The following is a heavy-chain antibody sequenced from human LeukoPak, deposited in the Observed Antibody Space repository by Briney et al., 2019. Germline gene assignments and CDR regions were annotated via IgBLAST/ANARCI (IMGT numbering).Heavy chain of an antibody. V-gene: IGHV1-69*13. CDR2: IIPIFGTA. Sequence: ASVTVSCTVSGYTLTELSMHWVRQAPGQGLEWMGGIIPIFGTANYAQEFQGKVTITADESTSTAYMELSSLRSEDTAVYYCARPITMVRGVPPRYYGMDVWGQGTTVTVSS. J-gene: IGHJ6*02. D-gene: IGHD3-10*01. CDR3: ARPITMVRGVPPRYYGMDV. CDR1: GYTLTELS.